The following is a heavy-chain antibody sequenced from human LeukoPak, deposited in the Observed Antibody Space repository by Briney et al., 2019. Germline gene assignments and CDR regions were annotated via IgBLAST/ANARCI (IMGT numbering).Heavy chain of an antibody. CDR3: AKVALGYCSGSSCYYFDY. J-gene: IGHJ4*02. CDR1: GFTFSGYA. CDR2: INAFGART. Sequence: PGGSLRLSCAASGFTFSGYAMSWVRQAPGKGLEWVSSINAFGARTYYADSVKGRFTISRDNSKNTLYLQMNSLRAEDTALYYRAKVALGYCSGSSCYYFDYGGQGTLVTVSS. D-gene: IGHD2-15*01. V-gene: IGHV3-23*01.